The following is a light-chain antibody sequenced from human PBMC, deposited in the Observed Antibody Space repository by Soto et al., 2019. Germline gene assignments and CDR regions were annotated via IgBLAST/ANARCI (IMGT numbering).Light chain of an antibody. CDR1: QTISSW. J-gene: IGKJ1*01. V-gene: IGKV1-5*01. CDR3: QQYTSYWT. CDR2: DAS. Sequence: DIQMTQSPSTLSGSVGDRVTITCRASQTISSWLAWYQQKPGKAPNLLIYDASSLESGVPSRFSGSGSETEFTLTISSLQPDDFATYYCQQYTSYWTFGQGTKVDIK.